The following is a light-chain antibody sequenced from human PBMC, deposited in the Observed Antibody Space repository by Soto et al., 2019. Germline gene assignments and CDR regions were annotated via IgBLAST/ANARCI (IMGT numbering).Light chain of an antibody. CDR2: AAS. J-gene: IGKJ4*01. V-gene: IGKV1D-12*01. CDR3: QQANSFLPLT. Sequence: DLQMTQSPSSVSASVGDRVTITCRASQAISSWLAWYQQKPGKAPNLLIYAASSLQGGVPSRFSGSGSGTDFTLTLNSLQPADFATYYCQQANSFLPLTFGGGTKVEIK. CDR1: QAISSW.